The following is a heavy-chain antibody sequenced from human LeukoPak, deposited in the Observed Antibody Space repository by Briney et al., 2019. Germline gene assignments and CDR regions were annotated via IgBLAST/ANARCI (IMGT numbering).Heavy chain of an antibody. J-gene: IGHJ4*02. CDR1: GGSISSYY. Sequence: SETLSLTCTVSGGSISSYYWSWIRQPPGKGLELIGYTYYSGSTNYNPSLKSRVTISVDTSKNQFSLKLSSVTAADTAVYYCARHYYDSSGYYSPIDYWGQGTLVTVSS. CDR3: ARHYYDSSGYYSPIDY. V-gene: IGHV4-59*01. CDR2: TYYSGST. D-gene: IGHD3-22*01.